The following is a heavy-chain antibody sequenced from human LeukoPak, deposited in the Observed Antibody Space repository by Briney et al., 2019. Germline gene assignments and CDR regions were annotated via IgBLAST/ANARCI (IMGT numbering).Heavy chain of an antibody. CDR3: ATETFGEVGPCCYYYVDV. CDR2: IYYSGST. D-gene: IGHD2-8*01. J-gene: IGHJ6*03. CDR1: GGSISSYY. Sequence: PSETLSLTCTDSGGSISSYYWSWIRQPPGKGLEWIGYIYYSGSTNYNPSLKSRVSISVDTSKNQFSLKLSSVTAADTAVYYCATETFGEVGPCCYYYVDVWGKGTTVTVSS. V-gene: IGHV4-59*01.